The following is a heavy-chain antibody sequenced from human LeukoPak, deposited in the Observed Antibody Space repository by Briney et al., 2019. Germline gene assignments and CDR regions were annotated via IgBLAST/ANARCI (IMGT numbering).Heavy chain of an antibody. D-gene: IGHD2-8*01. V-gene: IGHV4-34*01. CDR3: ARGHVGSYAYYYYYGMDV. J-gene: IGHJ6*02. CDR1: DGSFSGYY. CDR2: INHSGST. Sequence: PSETLSLTCAVYDGSFSGYYWSWIRQPPKKGLEWIGEINHSGSTNYNPSLKSRVTISVDTSKNQFSLKMRSVTAADTAVYYCARGHVGSYAYYYYYGMDVWGQGTTVTVSS.